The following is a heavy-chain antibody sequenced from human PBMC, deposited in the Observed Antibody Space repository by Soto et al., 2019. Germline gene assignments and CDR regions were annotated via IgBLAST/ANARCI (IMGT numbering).Heavy chain of an antibody. D-gene: IGHD2-2*01. CDR2: IIPIFGTA. CDR3: ARESKYERGIVVVPAAHSRWFDP. CDR1: GGTFSSYA. V-gene: IGHV1-69*06. Sequence: SVKVSCKASGGTFSSYAISWVRQAPGQGLEWMGGIIPIFGTANYAQKFQGRVTITADKSTSTAYMELSSLRSEDTAVYYCARESKYERGIVVVPAAHSRWFDPWGQGTLVTVPQ. J-gene: IGHJ5*02.